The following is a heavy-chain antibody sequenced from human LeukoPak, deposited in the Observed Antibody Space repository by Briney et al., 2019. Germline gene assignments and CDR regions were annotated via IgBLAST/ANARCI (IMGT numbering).Heavy chain of an antibody. D-gene: IGHD2-2*02. J-gene: IGHJ5*02. CDR2: INHSGST. CDR3: ARVGCSSTSCYTATYSWFDP. CDR1: GGSFSGYY. V-gene: IGHV4-34*01. Sequence: PSQTLSLPCAVSGGSFSGYYWSWIRNPPGKGLEWIGEINHSGSTNYNPSLKSRVTISVDTSKNQFSLKLSPVTAADTAVYYCARVGCSSTSCYTATYSWFDPWGQGTLVTVSS.